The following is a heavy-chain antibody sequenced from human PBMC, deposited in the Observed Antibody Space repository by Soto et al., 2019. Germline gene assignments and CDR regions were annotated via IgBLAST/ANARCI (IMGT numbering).Heavy chain of an antibody. CDR2: IKQDGSEK. CDR1: GFTFSSYW. Sequence: GGSLRLSCAASGFTFSSYWMSWVRQAPGKGLEWVANIKQDGSEKYYVDSVKGRFTISRDNAKNSLYLQMNSLRAEDTAVYYCARESYYDFWSGRNYDAFDIWGQGTMFTVSS. D-gene: IGHD3-3*01. CDR3: ARESYYDFWSGRNYDAFDI. V-gene: IGHV3-7*04. J-gene: IGHJ3*02.